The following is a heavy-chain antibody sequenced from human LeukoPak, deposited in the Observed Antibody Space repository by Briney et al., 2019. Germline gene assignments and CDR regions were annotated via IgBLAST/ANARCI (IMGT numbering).Heavy chain of an antibody. CDR1: GGSISSNRYN. CDR3: ARVGKQWLGRMVDGYLDY. Sequence: SEALSLTCTVSGGSISSNRYNWAWISQSPGKGLEWIGSIFHRGTTYYNPSLKSRVTISVDTSKNQFSLKLSSVTAADTAVYYCARVGKQWLGRMVDGYLDYWGQGTLVTVSS. D-gene: IGHD6-19*01. CDR2: IFHRGTT. V-gene: IGHV4-39*07. J-gene: IGHJ4*02.